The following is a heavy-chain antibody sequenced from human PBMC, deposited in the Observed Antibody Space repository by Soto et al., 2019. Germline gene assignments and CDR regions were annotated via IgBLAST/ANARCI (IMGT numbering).Heavy chain of an antibody. V-gene: IGHV6-1*01. CDR2: TYYRSKWYN. CDR3: ARDLIAAAVSCFDS. CDR1: GGSVSSNSAA. Sequence: SETLSLTCARSGGSVSSNSAAWNWIRQSPSRGLEWLGRTYYRSKWYNDYAVSVKSRITINPDTSKNQFSLQLNSVTPEDTAVYYCARDLIAAAVSCFDSWGQGTLVTVST. J-gene: IGHJ5*01. D-gene: IGHD6-13*01.